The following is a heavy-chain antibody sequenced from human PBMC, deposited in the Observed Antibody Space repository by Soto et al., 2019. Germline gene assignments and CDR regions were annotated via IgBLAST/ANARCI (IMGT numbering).Heavy chain of an antibody. CDR2: FFSDAER. CDR1: GFSLTNGRMG. J-gene: IGHJ6*02. CDR3: ARMDGDYNYYGLDV. V-gene: IGHV2-26*01. D-gene: IGHD4-17*01. Sequence: TLTLPCSVSGFSLTNGRMGVSWIRQPPGKALEWLAHFFSDAERSYSTSMQSRLNMYKDSSGSQVVLTMTNMAPADTATYFCARMDGDYNYYGLDVWGHGIAVTVSS.